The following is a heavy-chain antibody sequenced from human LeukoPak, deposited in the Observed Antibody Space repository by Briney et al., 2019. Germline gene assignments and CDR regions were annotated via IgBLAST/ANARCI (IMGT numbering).Heavy chain of an antibody. CDR3: ARRRIVATIDY. CDR2: IYYSGST. CDR1: GGSISSSNYY. J-gene: IGHJ4*02. D-gene: IGHD5-12*01. V-gene: IGHV4-39*01. Sequence: SETLSLTCTVSGGSISSSNYYWGWIRQPPGKGLEWIGSIYYSGSTYYNPSLKSRVTISVDTSKDQFSLKLSSVTAADTAVYYCARRRIVATIDYWGQGTLVTVSS.